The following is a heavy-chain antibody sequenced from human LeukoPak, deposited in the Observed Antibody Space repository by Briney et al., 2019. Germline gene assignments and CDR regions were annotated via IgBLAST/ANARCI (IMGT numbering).Heavy chain of an antibody. J-gene: IGHJ6*03. D-gene: IGHD4-23*01. CDR3: ARRPSVVTPYYYYYYMDV. CDR1: GFTFSSYS. Sequence: GGSLRLSCAASGFTFSSYSMNWVRQAPGKGLEWVSYISSSSSTIYYADSVKGRFTISRDNSKNTLYLQMNSLRAEDTAVYYCARRPSVVTPYYYYYYMDVWGKGTTVTVSS. V-gene: IGHV3-48*01. CDR2: ISSSSSTI.